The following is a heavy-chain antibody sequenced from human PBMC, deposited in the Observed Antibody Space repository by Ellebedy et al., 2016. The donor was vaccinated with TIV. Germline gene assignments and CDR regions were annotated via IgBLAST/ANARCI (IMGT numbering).Heavy chain of an antibody. CDR1: GFTFSSYW. CDR3: ARSRDGYNFIGDY. J-gene: IGHJ4*02. CDR2: LNSDGSST. V-gene: IGHV3-74*01. Sequence: PGGSLRLSCAASGFTFSSYWMHWVRQAPGKGLVWVSRLNSDGSSTSYADSVKGRFTISRDNAKNTLYLQMNSLRAEDTAVYYCARSRDGYNFIGDYWGQGTLVTVSS. D-gene: IGHD5-24*01.